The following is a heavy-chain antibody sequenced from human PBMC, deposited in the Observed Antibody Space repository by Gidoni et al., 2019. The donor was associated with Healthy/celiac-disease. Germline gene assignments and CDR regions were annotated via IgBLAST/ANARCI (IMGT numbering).Heavy chain of an antibody. V-gene: IGHV4-4*02. Sequence: QVQLQESGPGLVKPSGTLSINCAVSGGPISSRNWWSWVRQPPGKGLEWIGEIYQSGSPNYNPSLQSRLTISVYKSKNQFSLTLSSGTAADTAVYYCASPHYGDYSEGIWGQGTMVTVSS. CDR1: GGPISSRNW. CDR3: ASPHYGDYSEGI. CDR2: IYQSGSP. J-gene: IGHJ3*02. D-gene: IGHD4-17*01.